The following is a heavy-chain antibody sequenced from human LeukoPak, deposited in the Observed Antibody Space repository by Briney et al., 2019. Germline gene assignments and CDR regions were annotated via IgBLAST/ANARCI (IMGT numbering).Heavy chain of an antibody. CDR1: GDSISGYY. Sequence: PSETLSLTCTVSGDSISGYYWSWIRQPPGKGLEWIGEINHSGSTNYNPSLKSRVTISVDTSKNQFSLKLSSVTAADTAVYYCARVDITMIVVVPRRTFDYWGQGTLVTVSS. J-gene: IGHJ4*02. D-gene: IGHD3-22*01. V-gene: IGHV4-34*01. CDR3: ARVDITMIVVVPRRTFDY. CDR2: INHSGST.